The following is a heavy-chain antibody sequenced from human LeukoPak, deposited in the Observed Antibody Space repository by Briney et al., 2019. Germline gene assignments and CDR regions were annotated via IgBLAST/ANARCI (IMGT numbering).Heavy chain of an antibody. J-gene: IGHJ4*02. CDR2: IIPIFGTA. CDR3: ASGYSWPPGHDY. CDR1: GGTFSSYV. D-gene: IGHD2-15*01. Sequence: SVKVSCKASGGTFSSYVISWVRQAPGQGLEWMEGIIPIFGTANYAQKFQGRVTITADESTSTAYMELSSLRSEDTAVYYCASGYSWPPGHDYWGQGTLVTVSS. V-gene: IGHV1-69*13.